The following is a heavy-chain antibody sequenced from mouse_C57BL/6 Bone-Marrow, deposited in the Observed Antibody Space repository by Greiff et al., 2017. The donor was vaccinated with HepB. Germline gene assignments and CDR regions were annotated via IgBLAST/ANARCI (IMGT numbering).Heavy chain of an antibody. V-gene: IGHV5-16*01. CDR1: GFTFSDYY. J-gene: IGHJ1*03. D-gene: IGHD1-1*01. CDR3: ARDSLYYYGSSYWYFDV. CDR2: INYDGSST. Sequence: EVQRVESEGGLVQPGSSMKLSCTASGFTFSDYYMAWVRQVPEKGLEWVANINYDGSSTYYLDSLKSRFIISRDTAKNILYLQMSSLKSEDTATYYCARDSLYYYGSSYWYFDVWGTGTTVTVSS.